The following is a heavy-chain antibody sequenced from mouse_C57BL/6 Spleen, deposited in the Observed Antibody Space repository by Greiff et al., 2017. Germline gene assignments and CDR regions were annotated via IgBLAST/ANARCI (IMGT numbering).Heavy chain of an antibody. CDR1: GYTFTSYW. J-gene: IGHJ2*01. D-gene: IGHD2-4*01. CDR3: ARSGDYDGD. V-gene: IGHV1-64*01. CDR2: IHPNSGST. Sequence: QVQLQQPGAELVKPGASVQLSCKASGYTFTSYWMHWVKQRPGQGLEWIGMIHPNSGSTNYNEKFKSKATLTVDKSSSTAYMQLSSLASEDSAVCYCARSGDYDGDWGQGTALTVSS.